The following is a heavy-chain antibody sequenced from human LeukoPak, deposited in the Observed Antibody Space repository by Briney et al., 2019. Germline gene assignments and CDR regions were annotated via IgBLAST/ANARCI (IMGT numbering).Heavy chain of an antibody. Sequence: SGTLSLTCAVSGGSISSTHWWNWVRQPPGKGLEWIGEIFHSGTTNYNPSLKSRVTISIDKSKNQFSLKLRSVTAADTAVYYCARDQWLLRGGDHDAFDIWGQGTMVTVSS. V-gene: IGHV4-4*02. CDR1: GGSISSTHW. J-gene: IGHJ3*02. CDR3: ARDQWLLRGGDHDAFDI. D-gene: IGHD6-19*01. CDR2: IFHSGTT.